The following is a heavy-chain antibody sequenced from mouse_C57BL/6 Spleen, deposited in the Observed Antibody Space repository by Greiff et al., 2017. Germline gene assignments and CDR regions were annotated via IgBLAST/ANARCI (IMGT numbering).Heavy chain of an antibody. V-gene: IGHV7-1*01. D-gene: IGHD3-2*01. CDR1: GFTFRDFY. Sequence: EVMLVESGGGLVQSGRSLRLSCATSGFTFRDFYMEWVRQAPGKGLEWIAASRNKANDYTTEYSASVKGRFIVSRDTSQSILYLQMNALRAEDTAIYDCARDATAGAMDYWGQGTSVTVSS. J-gene: IGHJ4*01. CDR3: ARDATAGAMDY. CDR2: SRNKANDYTT.